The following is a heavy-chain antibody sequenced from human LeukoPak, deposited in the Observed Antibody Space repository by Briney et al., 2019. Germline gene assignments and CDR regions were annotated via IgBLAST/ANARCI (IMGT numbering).Heavy chain of an antibody. CDR2: ISGSGGST. Sequence: HPGGSLRLSCAASGFTFSSYAMSWVRQAPGKGLEWVSAISGSGGSTYYADSVKGRFTISRDNAKNSLYLQMNSLRAEDTAVYYCARDGDSSGYPYYYYGMDVWGQGTTVTVSS. V-gene: IGHV3-23*01. J-gene: IGHJ6*02. D-gene: IGHD3-22*01. CDR3: ARDGDSSGYPYYYYGMDV. CDR1: GFTFSSYA.